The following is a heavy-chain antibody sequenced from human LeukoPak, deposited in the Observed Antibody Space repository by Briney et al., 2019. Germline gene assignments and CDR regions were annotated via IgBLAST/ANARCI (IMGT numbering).Heavy chain of an antibody. CDR3: ARQLLGGRYNWFDP. CDR1: GGTFSSYA. D-gene: IGHD3-16*01. J-gene: IGHJ5*02. V-gene: IGHV1-69*04. Sequence: SVKASCKASGGTFSSYAISWVRQAPGQGLEWMGRIIPILGIANYAQKFQGRVTITADKSTSTAYMELSSLRSEDTAVYYCARQLLGGRYNWFDPWGQGTLVTVSS. CDR2: IIPILGIA.